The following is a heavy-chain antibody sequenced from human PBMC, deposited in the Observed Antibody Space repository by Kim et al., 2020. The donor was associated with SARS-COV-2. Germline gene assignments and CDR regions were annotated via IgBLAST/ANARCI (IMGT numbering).Heavy chain of an antibody. CDR2: IYYSGST. CDR1: GGSISSGDYY. J-gene: IGHJ6*02. V-gene: IGHV4-30-4*01. D-gene: IGHD5-12*01. Sequence: SETLSLTCTVSGGSISSGDYYWSWIRQPPGKGLEWIGYIYYSGSTYYNPSLKSRVTISVDTSKNQFSLKLSSVTAADTAVYYCEAYGEVSFSDIVATNPAYYYYGRGVWGQGTTVTVSS. CDR3: EAYGEVSFSDIVATNPAYYYYGRGV.